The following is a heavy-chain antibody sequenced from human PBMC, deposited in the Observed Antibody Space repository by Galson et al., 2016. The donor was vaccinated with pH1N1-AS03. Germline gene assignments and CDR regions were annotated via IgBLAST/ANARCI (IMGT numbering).Heavy chain of an antibody. CDR3: ARVEYSSSPRPGAFDL. CDR2: ISYDGSKK. Sequence: SLRLSCAASGFTFSTCAMHWVRQAPGKGLEWVAAISYDGSKKYYPDSVKGRFTISRDNSKNTVSLQMNSLRAEDTAVYYCARVEYSSSPRPGAFDLWGQRTMVTVSS. CDR1: GFTFSTCA. J-gene: IGHJ3*01. D-gene: IGHD6-6*01. V-gene: IGHV3-30*07.